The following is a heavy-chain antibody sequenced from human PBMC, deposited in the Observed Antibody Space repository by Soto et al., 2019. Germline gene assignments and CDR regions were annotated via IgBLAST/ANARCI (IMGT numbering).Heavy chain of an antibody. D-gene: IGHD6-13*01. V-gene: IGHV4-34*01. J-gene: IGHJ6*03. CDR1: GGSFSVYY. CDR2: INHSGRT. Sequence: QVQLQQWGAGLLKPSETLSLTCAVYGGSFSVYYWSWIRQPPGKGLEWIGEINHSGRTNYNPSLKSRVTIAVDTSKNQFSLKLSSVTAADTAVYYCARGYSSSWTPTSYYYYYYYMDVWGKGTTVTVSS. CDR3: ARGYSSSWTPTSYYYYYYYMDV.